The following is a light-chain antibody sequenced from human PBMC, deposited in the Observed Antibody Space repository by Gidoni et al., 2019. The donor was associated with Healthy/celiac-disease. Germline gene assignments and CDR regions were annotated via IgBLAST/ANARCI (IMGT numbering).Light chain of an antibody. CDR2: DAS. Sequence: EIVLTQSPATLSLSPGERATLSCRASQSVSSYLAWYQQKPGQAPRLLIYDASNRATGIPARFSGSGSGTDFTLTISSLEPEDFAVYYCQQRSNFTFXPXTKVDIK. V-gene: IGKV3-11*01. CDR1: QSVSSY. CDR3: QQRSNFT. J-gene: IGKJ3*01.